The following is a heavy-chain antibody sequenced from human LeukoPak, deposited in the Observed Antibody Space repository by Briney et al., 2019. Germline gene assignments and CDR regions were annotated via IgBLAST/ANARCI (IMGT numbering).Heavy chain of an antibody. V-gene: IGHV3-74*01. J-gene: IGHJ5*02. CDR1: GFTFTSTW. CDR3: TKDRSRQQMWGSVKKWFDP. D-gene: IGHD6-13*01. Sequence: GGSLRLSCAASGFTFTSTWMNWVRHAPGKGPMWVSRINPEGTTTSYADSVTGRFTISRDNSKNTMYLKMNGLRDEDTAVYYCTKDRSRQQMWGSVKKWFDPWGQGTLVTVSS. CDR2: INPEGTTT.